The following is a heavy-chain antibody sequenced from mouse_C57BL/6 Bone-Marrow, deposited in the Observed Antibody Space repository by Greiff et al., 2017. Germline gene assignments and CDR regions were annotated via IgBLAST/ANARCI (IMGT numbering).Heavy chain of an antibody. J-gene: IGHJ3*01. Sequence: QVQLQQPGAELVKPGASVKLSCKASGYTFTSYWMHWVKQRPGQGLEWIGMIHPNSGSTNYNEKFKSKATLTVDKSSSTAYMQLSSLTSEDAAVYYCARCNDYDGAWFAYWGQGTLVTVSA. CDR1: GYTFTSYW. CDR3: ARCNDYDGAWFAY. V-gene: IGHV1-64*01. CDR2: IHPNSGST. D-gene: IGHD2-4*01.